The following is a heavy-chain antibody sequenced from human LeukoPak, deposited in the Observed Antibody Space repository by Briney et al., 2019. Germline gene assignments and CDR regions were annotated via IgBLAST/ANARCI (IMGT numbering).Heavy chain of an antibody. CDR1: GYTFTSYG. CDR3: ARDSFAGVDYGMDV. D-gene: IGHD3-16*01. Sequence: VASVKVSCKASGYTFTSYGISWVRQAPGQGLEWMGWISAYNGNTNYAQKLQGRVTMTTDTSTSTAYMELRSLRSDDTAVYYCARDSFAGVDYGMDVWGQGTTVTVSS. CDR2: ISAYNGNT. J-gene: IGHJ6*02. V-gene: IGHV1-18*01.